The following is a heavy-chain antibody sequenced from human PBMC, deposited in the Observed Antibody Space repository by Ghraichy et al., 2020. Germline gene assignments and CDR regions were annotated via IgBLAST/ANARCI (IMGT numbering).Heavy chain of an antibody. Sequence: SETLSLTCAVSGGSISSSNWWSWVRQPPGKGLEWIGEIYHSGSTNYNPSLKSRVTISVDKSKNQFSLKLSSVTAADTAVYYCARDNYYYDSSGFGSWGQGTLVTVSS. CDR1: GGSISSSNW. CDR2: IYHSGST. J-gene: IGHJ4*02. CDR3: ARDNYYYDSSGFGS. V-gene: IGHV4-4*02. D-gene: IGHD3-22*01.